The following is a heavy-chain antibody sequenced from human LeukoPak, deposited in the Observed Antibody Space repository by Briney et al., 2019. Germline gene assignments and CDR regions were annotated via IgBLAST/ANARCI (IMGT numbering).Heavy chain of an antibody. V-gene: IGHV4-4*02. CDR3: AREKSFTFGEFHLDY. J-gene: IGHJ4*02. CDR2: IYHSGST. Sequence: PSETLSLTCAVSGGSISSSNWWSWARQPPGKGLEWIGEIYHSGSTNYNPSLKSRVTISVDKSKNQFSLKLSSVTAADTAVYYCAREKSFTFGEFHLDYWGQGTLVTVSS. CDR1: GGSISSSNW. D-gene: IGHD3-10*01.